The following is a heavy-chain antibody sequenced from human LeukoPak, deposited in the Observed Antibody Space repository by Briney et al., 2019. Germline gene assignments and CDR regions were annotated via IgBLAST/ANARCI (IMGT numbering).Heavy chain of an antibody. Sequence: GASVKVSCKASGYTFTGHYMHWVRQAPGQGLEWMGWINPNSGGTNYAQKFQGRVTMTRDTSISTAYMELSRLRSDDTAVYYCAKDWARVGTMVDAFDMWGQGTMVTVSS. CDR1: GYTFTGHY. D-gene: IGHD1-1*01. J-gene: IGHJ3*02. CDR3: AKDWARVGTMVDAFDM. CDR2: INPNSGGT. V-gene: IGHV1-2*02.